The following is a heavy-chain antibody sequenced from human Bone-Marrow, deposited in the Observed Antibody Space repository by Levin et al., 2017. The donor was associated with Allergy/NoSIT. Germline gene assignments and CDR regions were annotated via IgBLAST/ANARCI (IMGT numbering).Heavy chain of an antibody. CDR3: AKDLWLDRIWFGELWGAFDI. J-gene: IGHJ3*02. CDR2: ISWNSGSI. D-gene: IGHD3-10*01. Sequence: GGSLRLSCAASGFTFDDYAMHWVRQAPGKGLEWVSGISWNSGSIGYADSVKGRFTISRDNAKNSLYLQMNSLRAEDTALYYCAKDLWLDRIWFGELWGAFDIWGQGTMVTVSS. CDR1: GFTFDDYA. V-gene: IGHV3-9*01.